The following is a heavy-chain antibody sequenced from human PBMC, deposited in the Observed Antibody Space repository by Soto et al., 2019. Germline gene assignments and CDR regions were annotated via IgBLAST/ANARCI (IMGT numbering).Heavy chain of an antibody. D-gene: IGHD5-18*01. V-gene: IGHV5-10-1*01. CDR2: IDPSDSYT. J-gene: IGHJ6*02. CDR1: GYSFTSYW. CDR3: AKHVDTAMVLYYYGMDV. Sequence: PGESLKISXKGSGYSFTSYWISWVRQMPGKGLEWMGRIDPSDSYTNYSPSFQGHVTISADKSISTAYLQWSSLKASDTAMYYCAKHVDTAMVLYYYGMDVWGQGTTVTVSS.